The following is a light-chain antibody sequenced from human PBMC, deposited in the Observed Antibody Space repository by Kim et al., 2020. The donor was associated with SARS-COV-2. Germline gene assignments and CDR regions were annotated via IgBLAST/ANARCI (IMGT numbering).Light chain of an antibody. Sequence: ATINCKSSQSVVNSSNNKNYLAWYQQKPGQPPKLLIYWASTREAGVPDRFSGSGSGTDFTLTISSLQAEDVAVYYCQQNYNTPLTFGGGTKVDIK. CDR2: WAS. V-gene: IGKV4-1*01. CDR3: QQNYNTPLT. J-gene: IGKJ4*01. CDR1: QSVVNSSNNKNY.